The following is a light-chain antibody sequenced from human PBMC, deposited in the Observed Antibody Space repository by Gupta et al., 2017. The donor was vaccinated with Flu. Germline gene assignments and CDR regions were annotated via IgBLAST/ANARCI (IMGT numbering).Light chain of an antibody. CDR1: QAISNA. CDR2: EVS. Sequence: DIQMTQSPASLSASVGDRVTITCRASQAISNALGWYQQKSGKAPKRLIYEVSILQSGVPSSFSGSGSGTAFTLTIRRLQADAVATCHCRQRKRHPYTFGRGTKLEIK. V-gene: IGKV1-17*01. J-gene: IGKJ2*01. CDR3: RQRKRHPYT.